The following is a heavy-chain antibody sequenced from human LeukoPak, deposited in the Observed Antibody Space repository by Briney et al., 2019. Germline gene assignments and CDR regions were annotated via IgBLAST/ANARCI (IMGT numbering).Heavy chain of an antibody. D-gene: IGHD2-15*01. V-gene: IGHV1-18*01. CDR3: ARVRCSGGSCYPSYGMDV. Sequence: ASVKVSCKASGYTFTSYGISWVRQAPGQGLEWMGWISAYNGNTNYAQKLQGRVTMTTDTSTSTAYMELRSLRSDDTAVYYCARVRCSGGSCYPSYGMDVWGQGTTVTASS. J-gene: IGHJ6*02. CDR1: GYTFTSYG. CDR2: ISAYNGNT.